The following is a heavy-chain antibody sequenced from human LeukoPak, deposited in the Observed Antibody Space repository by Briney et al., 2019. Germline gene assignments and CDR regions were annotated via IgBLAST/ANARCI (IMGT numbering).Heavy chain of an antibody. D-gene: IGHD5-18*01. CDR2: IYTSGST. Sequence: SQTLSLTCTVSGGSISSGSYYWSWIRQPAGKGLEWIGRIYTSGSTNYNPPLKSRVTISVDTSKNQFSLKLSSVTAADTAVYYCARDTAWRAFDIWGQGTMVTVSS. J-gene: IGHJ3*02. CDR3: ARDTAWRAFDI. V-gene: IGHV4-61*02. CDR1: GGSISSGSYY.